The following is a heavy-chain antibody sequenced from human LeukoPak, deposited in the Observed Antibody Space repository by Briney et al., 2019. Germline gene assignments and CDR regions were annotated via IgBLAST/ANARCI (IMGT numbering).Heavy chain of an antibody. CDR2: ISSSSSCI. D-gene: IGHD4-17*01. J-gene: IGHJ4*02. V-gene: IGHV3-21*01. Sequence: GGSLRLSCAASGFTFSSYSMNWVRQAPGKGLEWVSSISSSSSCIYYADSVKGRFTISRDNAKNSLYLQMNSLRAEDTAVYYCAREVGYGDYGTEYFDYWGQGTLVTVSS. CDR1: GFTFSSYS. CDR3: AREVGYGDYGTEYFDY.